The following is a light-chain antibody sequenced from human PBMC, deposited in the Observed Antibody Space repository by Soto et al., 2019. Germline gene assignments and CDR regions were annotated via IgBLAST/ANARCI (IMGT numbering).Light chain of an antibody. J-gene: IGLJ1*01. CDR3: SSYTSSTRGNYV. Sequence: QSALTQPASVSGSPGQSITISCTGTSSDVGGYNYVSWYQQHPGKAPKLMIYDVSNRPSGVSNRFSGSQSGNTASLTISGLQAEDEADYYCSSYTSSTRGNYVFGTGTKVTVL. CDR2: DVS. V-gene: IGLV2-14*01. CDR1: SSDVGGYNY.